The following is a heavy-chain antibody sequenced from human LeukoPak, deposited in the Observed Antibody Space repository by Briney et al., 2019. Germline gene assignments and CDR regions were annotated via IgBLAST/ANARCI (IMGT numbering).Heavy chain of an antibody. CDR2: IYYSGST. CDR1: GGSISDNY. Sequence: SETLSLTCTVSGGSISDNYWSWIRQPPGKGLEWIGYIYYSGSTNYNPSLKSRVTISVDTSKNQFSLKLSSLTAADTAVYCCARDLYYYDSSGRLYYYYGMDVWGQGTTVTVSS. J-gene: IGHJ6*02. D-gene: IGHD3-22*01. V-gene: IGHV4-59*01. CDR3: ARDLYYYDSSGRLYYYYGMDV.